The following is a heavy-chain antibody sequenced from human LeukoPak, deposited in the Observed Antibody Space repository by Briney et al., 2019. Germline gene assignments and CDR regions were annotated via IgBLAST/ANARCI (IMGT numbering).Heavy chain of an antibody. D-gene: IGHD3-22*01. V-gene: IGHV4-39*07. CDR2: INHSGST. Sequence: SETLSLTCTVSGGSISSSSYYWSWIRQPPGKGLEWIGEINHSGSTNYNPSLKSRVTISVDTSKNQFSLRLSSVTAADTAVYYCARPAYYNDRSGYYPYWGQGGLVTVSS. CDR1: GGSISSSSYY. CDR3: ARPAYYNDRSGYYPY. J-gene: IGHJ4*02.